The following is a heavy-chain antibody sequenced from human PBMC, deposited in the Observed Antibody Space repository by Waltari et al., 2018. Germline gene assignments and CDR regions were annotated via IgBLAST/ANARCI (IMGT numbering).Heavy chain of an antibody. V-gene: IGHV4-4*07. J-gene: IGHJ6*03. D-gene: IGHD3-22*01. CDR1: GGSISSYY. CDR2: IYTSGST. Sequence: QVQLQESGPGLVKPSETLSLTCTVSGGSISSYYWSWIRQPAGKGLEWIGRIYTSGSTNYNPSRKSRVTMAGDTSKNQFSLKLSSVTAADTAVYYGARGAHSSYYYYYMDVWGKGTTVTVSS. CDR3: ARGAHSSYYYYYMDV.